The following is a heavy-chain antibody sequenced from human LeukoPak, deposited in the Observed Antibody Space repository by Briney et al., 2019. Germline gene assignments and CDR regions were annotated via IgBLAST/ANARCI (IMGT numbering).Heavy chain of an antibody. CDR3: ARMIVATIRIGVYFYHGMDV. CDR1: GGSIPNYY. V-gene: IGHV4-59*12. J-gene: IGHJ6*02. CDR2: IYHSGST. Sequence: SETLSLTCTVSGGSIPNYYWSWIRQPPGKGLEWIGEIYHSGSTNYNPSLKSRVTISVDKSKNQFSLKLSSVTAADTAVYYCARMIVATIRIGVYFYHGMDVWGQGTTVTVSS. D-gene: IGHD5-12*01.